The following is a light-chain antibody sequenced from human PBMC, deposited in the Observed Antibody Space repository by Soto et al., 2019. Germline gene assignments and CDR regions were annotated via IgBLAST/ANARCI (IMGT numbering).Light chain of an antibody. V-gene: IGKV3-11*01. CDR1: QSVSTY. Sequence: EIVLTQSPATLSLSPGERATLSCRASQSVSTYLAWYQQKPGQAPRLLIYDASNRATGTPARFSGSGSGTDFTLTISSLEPEDFAVYYCQHRSNWPRTFGQGTKLEIK. CDR2: DAS. CDR3: QHRSNWPRT. J-gene: IGKJ2*01.